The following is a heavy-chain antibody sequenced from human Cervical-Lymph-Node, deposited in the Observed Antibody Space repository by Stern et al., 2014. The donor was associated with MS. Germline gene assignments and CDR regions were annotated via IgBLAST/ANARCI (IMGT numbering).Heavy chain of an antibody. J-gene: IGHJ4*02. V-gene: IGHV3-7*01. Sequence: EVQLVESGGGLVQPGGSLRLSCAASGFTFSTSWMTWVRQAPGKGLEWVANIQVDGSEKYYVDSVKGRFTISRDNAKNSLYLQMNNLRAEDTAVYYCARGYSSSFDYWGQGSMVTVSS. CDR3: ARGYSSSFDY. CDR1: GFTFSTSW. D-gene: IGHD6-6*01. CDR2: IQVDGSEK.